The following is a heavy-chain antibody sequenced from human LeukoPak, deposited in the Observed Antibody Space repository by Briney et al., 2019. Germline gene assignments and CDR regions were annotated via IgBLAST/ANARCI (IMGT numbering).Heavy chain of an antibody. CDR2: IYYSGST. D-gene: IGHD6-19*01. Sequence: SETLSLTCTVSGGSISSYYWSWIRQPPGKGLEWIGYIYYSGSTNYNPSLKSRVTISVDTSKNQFSLKLSSVTAADTAVYYCARAFAVAGPPHFDYWGQGTLVTVSS. CDR3: ARAFAVAGPPHFDY. J-gene: IGHJ4*02. CDR1: GGSISSYY. V-gene: IGHV4-59*01.